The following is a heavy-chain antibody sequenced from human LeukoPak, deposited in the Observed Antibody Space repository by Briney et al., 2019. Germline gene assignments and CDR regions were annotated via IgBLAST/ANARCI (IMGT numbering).Heavy chain of an antibody. CDR3: ARVEATWFDP. V-gene: IGHV4-30-4*01. CDR1: GGSISSGDYY. D-gene: IGHD3-3*01. J-gene: IGHJ5*02. Sequence: PSETLSLTCTVSGGSISSGDYYWGWIRQPPGKGLEWIGYIYYSGSTYYNPSLKSRVTVSVDTFKNQFSLKLSSVTAADTAVYYCARVEATWFDPWGQGTLVTVSS. CDR2: IYYSGST.